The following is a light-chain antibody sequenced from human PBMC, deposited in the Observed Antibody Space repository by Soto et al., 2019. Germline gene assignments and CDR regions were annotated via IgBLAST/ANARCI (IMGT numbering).Light chain of an antibody. J-gene: IGKJ5*01. Sequence: EIVLTQSPATLSLSPGERATLSCRASQSVTISLSWYQQKPGQAPRLLIYDTSYRAIGIPARFSGSGSGTDFPLTISSLEPEDFPVYYCQQRSDWPPAITFGQGTRLEIK. V-gene: IGKV3-11*01. CDR1: QSVTIS. CDR3: QQRSDWPPAIT. CDR2: DTS.